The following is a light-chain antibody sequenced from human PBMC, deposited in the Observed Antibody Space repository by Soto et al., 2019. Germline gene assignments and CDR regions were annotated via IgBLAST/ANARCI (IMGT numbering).Light chain of an antibody. CDR2: DVS. J-gene: IGKJ5*01. Sequence: EIVLTQSPGTLSLSPGERVTLSCRAGQGVTTNFAWYQQKSGQSPRLLIYDVSSRATGVPSRFSGTGSETDFTLTISGLQSEDSAIYFCRQYNNWPFSFGQGTRLENK. CDR1: QGVTTN. CDR3: RQYNNWPFS. V-gene: IGKV3-15*01.